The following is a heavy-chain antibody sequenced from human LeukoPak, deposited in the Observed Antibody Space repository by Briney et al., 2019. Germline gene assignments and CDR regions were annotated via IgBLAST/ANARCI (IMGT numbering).Heavy chain of an antibody. CDR2: IYPGDSDT. CDR1: GYSFTSYW. J-gene: IGHJ4*02. CDR3: ARQSSPRYDFWSGYYKEPYYFDY. D-gene: IGHD3-3*01. V-gene: IGHV5-51*01. Sequence: GESLKISCKGSGYSFTSYWIGWVRQMPGKGLEWMGIIYPGDSDTRNSPSFQGQVTISADKSISTAYLQWSSLKASDTAMYYCARQSSPRYDFWSGYYKEPYYFDYWGQGTLVTVSS.